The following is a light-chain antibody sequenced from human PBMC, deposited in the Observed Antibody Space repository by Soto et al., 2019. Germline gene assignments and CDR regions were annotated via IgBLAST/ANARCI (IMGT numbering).Light chain of an antibody. CDR3: YSYAGTYSWV. V-gene: IGLV2-11*01. CDR1: SSDVGGYNY. CDR2: DVS. J-gene: IGLJ3*02. Sequence: QFALTQPRSVSGSPGQSVTISCTGTSSDVGGYNYVSWYQHHPGKAPKLMIYDVSKRPSGVPDRFSGSKSGNTASLTISGLQAEDEADYYCYSYAGTYSWVFGGGTKVTVL.